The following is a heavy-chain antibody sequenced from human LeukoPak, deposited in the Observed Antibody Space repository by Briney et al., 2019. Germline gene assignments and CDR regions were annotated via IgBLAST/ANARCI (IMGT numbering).Heavy chain of an antibody. CDR3: ARGEYSRSYYYYYYMDV. Sequence: SVKVSCKASGGTFSSYAISWVRQAPGEGLEWMGGIIPIFGTANYAPKFQGRVTITTDESTSTAYMELSSLRSEDTALYYCARGEYSRSYYYYYYMDVWGKGTTVTVSS. J-gene: IGHJ6*03. V-gene: IGHV1-69*05. CDR2: IIPIFGTA. D-gene: IGHD6-6*01. CDR1: GGTFSSYA.